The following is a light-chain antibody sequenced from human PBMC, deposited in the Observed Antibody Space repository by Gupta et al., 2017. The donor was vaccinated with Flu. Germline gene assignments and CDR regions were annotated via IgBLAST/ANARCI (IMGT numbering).Light chain of an antibody. V-gene: IGLV1-40*01. CDR2: GST. J-gene: IGLJ3*02. Sequence: VPISCAGISSTLGAVYVLHWYQHLPGTAPTLLLFGSTDRPSGTPVRFSGSKSGTSASLDITGLQAEDVADYYCQSYDRRLSGQVFGGGTKLTVL. CDR3: QSYDRRLSGQV. CDR1: SSTLGAVYV.